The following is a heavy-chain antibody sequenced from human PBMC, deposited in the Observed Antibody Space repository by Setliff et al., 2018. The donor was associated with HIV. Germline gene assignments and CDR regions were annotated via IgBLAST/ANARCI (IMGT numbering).Heavy chain of an antibody. CDR1: GYSFTGHY. D-gene: IGHD3-10*01. CDR2: IDPNSGGT. J-gene: IGHJ3*02. V-gene: IGHV1-2*06. CDR3: ASEGITMVRGAIIRSAFDI. Sequence: GASVKVSCKALGYSFTGHYIHWVRQAPGQGLEWLGRIDPNSGGTKYAQKFQGRVTMTRDTSITTAYMELSRLRSDDTAVYYCASEGITMVRGAIIRSAFDIWGQGTMVTVSS.